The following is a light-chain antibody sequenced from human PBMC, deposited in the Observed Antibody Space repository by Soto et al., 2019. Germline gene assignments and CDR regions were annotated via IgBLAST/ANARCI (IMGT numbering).Light chain of an antibody. CDR1: SSNIGSHT. Sequence: QSVLTQPPSAPGTPGQRVTISCSGSSSNIGSHTVNWYQQLPGTAPRLLIYNTYYRPSGVPDRFSGSKSGTSASLAISGLQSEDEADYYCAAWDDSLNGVVFGGGTKLTVL. CDR3: AAWDDSLNGVV. J-gene: IGLJ2*01. CDR2: NTY. V-gene: IGLV1-44*01.